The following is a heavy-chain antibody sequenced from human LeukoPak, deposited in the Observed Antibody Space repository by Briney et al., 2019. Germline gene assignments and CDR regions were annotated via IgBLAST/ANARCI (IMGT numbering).Heavy chain of an antibody. CDR2: IKKDGSEG. CDR1: RLTLSNYW. CDR3: ARGGDNWNYGGHFDY. D-gene: IGHD1-7*01. V-gene: IGHV3-7*01. Sequence: GGSLTLSCALSRLTLSNYWMSWVRPPPGKGREWVANIKKDGSEGNYVDSVKGRFPISRNNAKNSLYLQMNSLRAEETAVYYCARGGDNWNYGGHFDYWGQGTLVTVFS. J-gene: IGHJ4*02.